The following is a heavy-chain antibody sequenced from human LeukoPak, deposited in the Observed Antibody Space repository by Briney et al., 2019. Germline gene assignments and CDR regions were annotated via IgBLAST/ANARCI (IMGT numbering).Heavy chain of an antibody. J-gene: IGHJ6*03. D-gene: IGHD1-26*01. V-gene: IGHV1-18*01. Sequence: ASVKVSCKASGYSFTTSDISWVRQAPGQGLEWMAWISPYNGNTNHAQKFQGRVTMTTDTPTSTAYMELRSLTSDDTAVYYCARLVGTRTGSYYFYYMDVWGEGTAVTVSS. CDR2: ISPYNGNT. CDR1: GYSFTTSD. CDR3: ARLVGTRTGSYYFYYMDV.